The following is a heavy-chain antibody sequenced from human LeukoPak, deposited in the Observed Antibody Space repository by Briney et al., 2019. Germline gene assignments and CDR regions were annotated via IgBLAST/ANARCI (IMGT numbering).Heavy chain of an antibody. V-gene: IGHV3-30-3*01. CDR1: RFTFSSYA. J-gene: IGHJ4*02. D-gene: IGHD3-22*01. Sequence: AGGSLRLSCAASRFTFSSYAMHWVRQAPGKGLEWVAVISYDGSNKYYADSVKGRFTISRDNSKNTLYLQMNSLRAEDTAVYYCARVAPASYDSSGYYYPGYWGQGTLVTVSS. CDR3: ARVAPASYDSSGYYYPGY. CDR2: ISYDGSNK.